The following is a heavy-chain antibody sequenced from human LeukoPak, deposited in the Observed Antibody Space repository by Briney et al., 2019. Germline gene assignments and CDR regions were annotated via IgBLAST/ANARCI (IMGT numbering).Heavy chain of an antibody. CDR2: ISGSADNT. CDR3: AKQGFGC. J-gene: IGHJ4*02. V-gene: IGHV3-23*01. CDR1: GFTLSSYA. Sequence: GGSLRLSCTASGFTLSSYAMSWVRQAPGEGLGWVSTISGSADNTNYAEAVKGRFTISRDNSKNTMYLQMNSLRAEDTAVYYCAKQGFGCWGQGTLVTVSS.